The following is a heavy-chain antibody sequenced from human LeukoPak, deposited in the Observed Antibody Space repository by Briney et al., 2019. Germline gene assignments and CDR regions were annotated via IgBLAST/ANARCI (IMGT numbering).Heavy chain of an antibody. V-gene: IGHV4-59*08. CDR2: IYYSGST. CDR3: ARGTVNPCDY. Sequence: PSETLSLTCTVSGGSISSYYWSWIRQPPGKGLEWIGYIYYSGSTNYNPSLKSRVTISVDTSKNQFSLNLNSVTAADTAVYYCARGTVNPCDYWGQGTLVTVSS. CDR1: GGSISSYY. J-gene: IGHJ4*02. D-gene: IGHD3-10*01.